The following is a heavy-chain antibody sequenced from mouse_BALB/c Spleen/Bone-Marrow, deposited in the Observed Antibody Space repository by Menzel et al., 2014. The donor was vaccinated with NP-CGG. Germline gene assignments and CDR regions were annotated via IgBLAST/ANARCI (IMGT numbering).Heavy chain of an antibody. CDR3: ARYDGSLDY. Sequence: VQLQQSGAELVRPGTSVKVSCKASGYAFSDYLMEWLKQRPGQGLGWIGVINPGSGSTNQNEKFKDKATLTADTSSNSAYMEISILTSEDSAVYFCARYDGSLDYWGQGTTLTVSS. J-gene: IGHJ2*01. CDR1: GYAFSDYL. CDR2: INPGSGST. D-gene: IGHD2-3*01. V-gene: IGHV1-54*02.